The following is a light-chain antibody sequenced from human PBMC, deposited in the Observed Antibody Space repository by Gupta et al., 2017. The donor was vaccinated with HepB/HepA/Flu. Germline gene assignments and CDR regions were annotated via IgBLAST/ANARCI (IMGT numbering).Light chain of an antibody. V-gene: IGLV1-44*01. CDR3: AAWDDSLNGRV. J-gene: IGLJ2*01. CDR2: RNN. CDR1: NSNIGSNT. Sequence: QSVLTQPPSASGTPGQRVTISCSGSNSNIGSNTVNWYQQLPGTAPKLLIYRNNQRPSGVPDRFSGSKSGTSASLAISGLQSEDEADYYCAAWDDSLNGRVFGGGTKLTVL.